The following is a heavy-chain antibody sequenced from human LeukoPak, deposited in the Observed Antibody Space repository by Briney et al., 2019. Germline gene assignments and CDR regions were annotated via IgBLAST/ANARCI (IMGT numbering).Heavy chain of an antibody. V-gene: IGHV1-2*02. CDR2: INPNSGGT. J-gene: IGHJ4*02. Sequence: ASVTVSCKASGYTFTGYYMHWVRQAPGQGLEWMGWINPNSGGTNYAQKFQGRVTMTRDTSISTAYMELSRLRSDDTAVYYCARGRFLEWFYDYWGQGTLVTVSS. CDR3: ARGRFLEWFYDY. CDR1: GYTFTGYY. D-gene: IGHD3-3*01.